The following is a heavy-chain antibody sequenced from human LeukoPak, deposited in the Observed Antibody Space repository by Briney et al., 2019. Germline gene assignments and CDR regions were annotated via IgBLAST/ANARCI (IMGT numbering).Heavy chain of an antibody. V-gene: IGHV1-18*01. Sequence: ASVKVSCKASGYTFTSYGISWVRQAPGQGLEWMGWISAYNGNTNYAQKLQGRVTMTTDTSTSTAYMELRSLRSDDTAVYYCAGATTAYYYYGMDDWGQGTTVTVSS. CDR3: AGATTAYYYYGMDD. CDR2: ISAYNGNT. D-gene: IGHD1-26*01. J-gene: IGHJ6*02. CDR1: GYTFTSYG.